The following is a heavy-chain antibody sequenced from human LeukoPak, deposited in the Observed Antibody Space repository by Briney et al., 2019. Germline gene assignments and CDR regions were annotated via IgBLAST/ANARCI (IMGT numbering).Heavy chain of an antibody. CDR3: AVWGYCSSTSCFGGFDP. J-gene: IGHJ5*02. CDR2: INPNSGGT. Sequence: ASVKVSCKASGYTFTGYYMHWVRQAPGQGLEWMGWINPNSGGTNYAQKFQGRVTMTRDMSISTAYMELSRLRSDDTAVYYCAVWGYCSSTSCFGGFDPWGQGTLVTVSS. CDR1: GYTFTGYY. V-gene: IGHV1-2*02. D-gene: IGHD2-2*01.